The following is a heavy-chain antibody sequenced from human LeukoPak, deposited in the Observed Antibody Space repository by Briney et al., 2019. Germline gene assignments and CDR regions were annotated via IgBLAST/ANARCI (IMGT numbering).Heavy chain of an antibody. CDR2: IKQDGSEK. CDR3: ARDWGVYYDSSGYYLN. CDR1: GFTFSSYW. V-gene: IGHV3-7*01. Sequence: GGSLRLSCAASGFTFSSYWMSWVRQAPGKGLEWVANIKQDGSEKYYVDSVKGRFTISRDNAENSLYLQMNSLRAEDTAVYYCARDWGVYYDSSGYYLNWGQGTLVTVSS. D-gene: IGHD3-22*01. J-gene: IGHJ4*02.